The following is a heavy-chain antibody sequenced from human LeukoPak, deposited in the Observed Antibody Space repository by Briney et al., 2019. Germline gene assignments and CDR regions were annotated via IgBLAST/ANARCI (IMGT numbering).Heavy chain of an antibody. J-gene: IGHJ4*02. CDR2: ISPTGDGA. CDR3: AKAGDRNYFDY. CDR1: GFTFSTYA. D-gene: IGHD3-22*01. V-gene: IGHV3-23*01. Sequence: GGSLRLSCAASGFTFSTYALHWVRQAPGKGLEWVSGISPTGDGAYYADSVKGRFSISRDNSRNTLYVHMNSLRAEDTAVYYCAKAGDRNYFDYWGQGALVTVSS.